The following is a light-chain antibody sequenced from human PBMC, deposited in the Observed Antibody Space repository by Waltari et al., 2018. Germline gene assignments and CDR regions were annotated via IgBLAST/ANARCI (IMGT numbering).Light chain of an antibody. V-gene: IGLV2-23*01. J-gene: IGLJ2*01. CDR2: AAS. Sequence: QSPLTQPAAVSGSPGQSITISCTGSGSAVGSYFLVSWYQQTPGKAPRLLIYAASRRPSGVSTRFSGSKSGNTASLTISGLQAEDEADYYCCSYAGTNTLLFGGGTKVTVL. CDR1: GSAVGSYFL. CDR3: CSYAGTNTLL.